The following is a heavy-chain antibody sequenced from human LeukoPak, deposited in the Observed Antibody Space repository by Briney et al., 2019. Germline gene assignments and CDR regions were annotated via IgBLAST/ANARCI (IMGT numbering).Heavy chain of an antibody. CDR3: ARDLREYNWNVGVNWFDP. J-gene: IGHJ5*02. CDR2: INSDGSST. CDR1: GFTFSSYW. V-gene: IGHV3-74*01. D-gene: IGHD1-1*01. Sequence: GGSLRLSCAASGFTFSSYWMHWVRQAPGKGLVWVSRINSDGSSTSYADSVKGRFTISRDNAKNTLYLQMNSLRAGDTAVYYCARDLREYNWNVGVNWFDPWGQGTLVTVSS.